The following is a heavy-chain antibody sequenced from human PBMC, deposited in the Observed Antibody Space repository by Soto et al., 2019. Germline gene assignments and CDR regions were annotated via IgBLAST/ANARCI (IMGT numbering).Heavy chain of an antibody. V-gene: IGHV3-23*01. Sequence: GGSLRLSCAASGFTFSMYAMSWVRQAPGKGLEWVSGISGSGGSTYYADSVKGRFTISRDNSKSTVYVQMSSLRAEDTAVYYCAKGGPTRPFDYWGQGSLVTVSS. CDR3: AKGGPTRPFDY. J-gene: IGHJ4*02. CDR2: ISGSGGST. CDR1: GFTFSMYA.